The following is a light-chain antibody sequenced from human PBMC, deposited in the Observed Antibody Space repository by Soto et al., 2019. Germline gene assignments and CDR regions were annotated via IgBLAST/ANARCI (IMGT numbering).Light chain of an antibody. CDR2: DVS. V-gene: IGLV2-14*01. CDR3: SSYTRSSTYV. CDR1: SSDVGGYNY. Sequence: QSALTQPASVSGAPGQSITISCTGTSSDVGGYNYVSWYQQHPGKAPQLMIYDVSNRPSGGSNRFSGSKSGNTASLTISGLQAEYEADYYCSSYTRSSTYVFVTGTKLTVL. J-gene: IGLJ1*01.